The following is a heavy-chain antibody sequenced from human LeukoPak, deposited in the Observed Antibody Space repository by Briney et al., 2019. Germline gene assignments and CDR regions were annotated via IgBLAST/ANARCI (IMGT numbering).Heavy chain of an antibody. V-gene: IGHV3-9*01. CDR1: GFTFDDYA. CDR2: ISWNGVSI. Sequence: GGSLGLSCAASGFTFDDYAMHWVRQAPGKGLEWVSGISWNGVSIGYADSVKGRFTISRDNAKNFLYLQMNSLRGEDTALYYCAKRNSPHSSGWSDFDSWGQGALVTVSS. J-gene: IGHJ4*02. CDR3: AKRNSPHSSGWSDFDS. D-gene: IGHD6-19*01.